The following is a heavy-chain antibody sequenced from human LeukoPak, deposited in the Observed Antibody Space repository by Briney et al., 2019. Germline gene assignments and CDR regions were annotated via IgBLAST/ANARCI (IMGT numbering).Heavy chain of an antibody. CDR3: AKDRSPYGDYARGVDH. CDR1: GFTFSNYG. J-gene: IGHJ4*02. D-gene: IGHD4-17*01. Sequence: GGSLRLSCAASGFTFSNYGMHWVRQAPGKGLEWVAFIRYDGSNKYYADSVKGRFTISRDNSKNTLYLQMNSLRAEDTAVYYCAKDRSPYGDYARGVDHWGQGTLVTVSS. V-gene: IGHV3-30*02. CDR2: IRYDGSNK.